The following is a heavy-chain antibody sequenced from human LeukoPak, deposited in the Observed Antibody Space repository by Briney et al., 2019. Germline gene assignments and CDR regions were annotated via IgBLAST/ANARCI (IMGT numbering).Heavy chain of an antibody. CDR1: GYTFTSYA. CDR2: INAGNGNT. Sequence: ASVKVSCKASGYTFTSYAMHWVRQAPGQRLEWMGWINAGNGNTKYPQKFQGRVTITRDTSASTAYMELSSLRSEDTAVYYCARVRGGSGSSWFDYWGQGTLVTVSS. V-gene: IGHV1-3*01. CDR3: ARVRGGSGSSWFDY. D-gene: IGHD3-10*01. J-gene: IGHJ4*02.